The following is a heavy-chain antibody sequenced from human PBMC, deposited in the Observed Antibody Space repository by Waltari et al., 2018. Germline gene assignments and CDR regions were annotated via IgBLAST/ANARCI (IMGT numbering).Heavy chain of an antibody. CDR2: ISYVVSMN. Sequence: QVQLVESVGGVVQPGRYLRLSCAASDFTFSSDGMHWLRQAPGKGLEWVEVISYVVSMNDYADSVKVRFTISRDKSKNTLDLQINSLRAEDTAVYYCAKLLRGDYFDYWGQGTLVTVSS. CDR3: AKLLRGDYFDY. J-gene: IGHJ4*02. CDR1: DFTFSSDG. V-gene: IGHV3-30*18. D-gene: IGHD1-26*01.